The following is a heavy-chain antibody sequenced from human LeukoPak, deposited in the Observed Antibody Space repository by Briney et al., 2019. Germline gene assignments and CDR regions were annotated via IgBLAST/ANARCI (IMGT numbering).Heavy chain of an antibody. J-gene: IGHJ4*02. CDR3: ARDRYSSSATPDY. CDR1: GYTFTNNY. Sequence: GASVKVSCKASGYTFTNNYLHWVRQAPGQGLEWMGIINPSGGSTSYAQKFQGRVTMTRDTSTSTVYMELSSLRPEDTAVYYCARDRYSSSATPDYWGQGTLVTVSS. CDR2: INPSGGST. D-gene: IGHD6-13*01. V-gene: IGHV1-46*01.